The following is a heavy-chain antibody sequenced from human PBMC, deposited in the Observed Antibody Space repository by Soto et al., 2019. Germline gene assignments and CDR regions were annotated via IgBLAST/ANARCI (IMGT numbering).Heavy chain of an antibody. D-gene: IGHD5-12*01. CDR3: AKAQYSGYDNSLNLPS. V-gene: IGHV3-23*01. CDR2: LGGSGDNT. J-gene: IGHJ5*02. Sequence: EVQLLESGGGLVQPGGSLRLSCAASGFTFSNYAMTWVRQAPGKGLEWVSGLGGSGDNTYYAESVKGRFTISRDNSKNTLYLQMDSLRTEATAVYYCAKAQYSGYDNSLNLPSWGQGTLVTVPS. CDR1: GFTFSNYA.